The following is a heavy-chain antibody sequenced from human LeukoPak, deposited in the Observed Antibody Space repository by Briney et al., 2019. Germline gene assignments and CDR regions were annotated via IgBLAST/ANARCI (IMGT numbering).Heavy chain of an antibody. D-gene: IGHD2-2*01. V-gene: IGHV3-30*04. J-gene: IGHJ4*02. CDR1: GFTFSSYA. Sequence: GGPLRLSCAASGFTFSSYAMHWVRQAPGKGLEWVAVISYDGSNKYYADSVKGRFTISRDNSKNTLYLQMNSLRAEDTAVYYCARGYCSSTSCYTFDYWGQGTLVTVSS. CDR2: ISYDGSNK. CDR3: ARGYCSSTSCYTFDY.